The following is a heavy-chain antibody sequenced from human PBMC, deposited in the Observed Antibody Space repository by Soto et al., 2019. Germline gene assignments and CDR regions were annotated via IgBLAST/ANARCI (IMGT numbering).Heavy chain of an antibody. CDR2: ISWDGGST. J-gene: IGHJ4*02. V-gene: IGHV3-43D*04. CDR3: AKGGALVPDQIDS. CDR1: GFTFDDYA. Sequence: VGSLRLSCAASGFTFDDYAMHWVRQAPGKGLEWVSLISWDGGSTYYADSVKGRFTISRDNSKNSLYLQMNSLRAEDTALYYCAKGGALVPDQIDSWGQGTPVTVSS. D-gene: IGHD2-21*01.